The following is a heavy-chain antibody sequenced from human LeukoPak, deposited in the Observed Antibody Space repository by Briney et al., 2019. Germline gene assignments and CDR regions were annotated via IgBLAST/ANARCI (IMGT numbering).Heavy chain of an antibody. Sequence: PGGSLRLSCAASGLTFSDYYMSWIRQAPGTGLEWLSYISSSGSTIYYADSVKGRFTISRDNAKNSLYLQMNSLRAEDTAVYYCARVQPHYYDSSGYPPDYWGQGTLVTVSS. D-gene: IGHD3-22*01. V-gene: IGHV3-11*01. CDR2: ISSSGSTI. CDR1: GLTFSDYY. CDR3: ARVQPHYYDSSGYPPDY. J-gene: IGHJ4*02.